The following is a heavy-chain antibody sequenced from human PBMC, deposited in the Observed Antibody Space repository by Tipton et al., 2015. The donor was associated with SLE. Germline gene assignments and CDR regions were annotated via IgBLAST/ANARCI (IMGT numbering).Heavy chain of an antibody. V-gene: IGHV4-30-2*01. Sequence: LRLSCAVSGGSISSGGYSWSWIRQPPGKGLEWIGYIYHSGSTNYNPSLKSRVTISVDTSKNQFSLKLSSVTAADTAMYYCAGGSGWYYFDYWGQGTLVTVSS. CDR1: GGSISSGGYS. D-gene: IGHD6-19*01. CDR3: AGGSGWYYFDY. J-gene: IGHJ4*02. CDR2: IYHSGST.